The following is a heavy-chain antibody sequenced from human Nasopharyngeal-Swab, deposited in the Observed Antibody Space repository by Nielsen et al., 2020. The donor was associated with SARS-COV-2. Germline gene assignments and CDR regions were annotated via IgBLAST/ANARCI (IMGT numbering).Heavy chain of an antibody. CDR2: IIPIFGTA. V-gene: IGHV1-69*13. Sequence: SVNVSCKASGCTFSSYAISWVRQAPGQGLEWMGGIIPIFGTANYAQKFQGRVTITADESTSTAYMELSSLRSEDTAVYYCARDRVVVVPAAIYGMDVWGQGTTVTVSS. CDR3: ARDRVVVVPAAIYGMDV. CDR1: GCTFSSYA. J-gene: IGHJ6*02. D-gene: IGHD2-2*01.